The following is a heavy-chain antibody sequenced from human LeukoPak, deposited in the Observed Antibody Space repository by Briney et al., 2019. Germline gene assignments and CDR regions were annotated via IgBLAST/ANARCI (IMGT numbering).Heavy chain of an antibody. J-gene: IGHJ3*02. V-gene: IGHV1-2*02. Sequence: GASVKVSCKASGYTFTSYYMHWVRQAPGQGLEWMGWINPNSGGTNYAQKFQGRVTMTRDTSISTAYMELSRLRSDDTAVYYCAPTGTYSSGWYAGNDAFDIWGQGTMVTVSS. CDR2: INPNSGGT. CDR3: APTGTYSSGWYAGNDAFDI. D-gene: IGHD6-19*01. CDR1: GYTFTSYY.